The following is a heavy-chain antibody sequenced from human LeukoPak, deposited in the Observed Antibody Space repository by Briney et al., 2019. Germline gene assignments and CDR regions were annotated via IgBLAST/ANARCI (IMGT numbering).Heavy chain of an antibody. CDR2: FSAYNGNT. CDR1: AYSFTSNG. CDR3: ARVTGGYYDSSGYYYVDY. V-gene: IGHV1-18*01. J-gene: IGHJ4*02. D-gene: IGHD3-22*01. Sequence: ASGTVSCNSSAYSFTSNGISRMRQRPAQGLEWKGLFSAYNGNTNYAQKLQGRVTMATDTSTSTAYMELRSLRSDDTAVYYCARVTGGYYDSSGYYYVDYWGQGTLVTVSS.